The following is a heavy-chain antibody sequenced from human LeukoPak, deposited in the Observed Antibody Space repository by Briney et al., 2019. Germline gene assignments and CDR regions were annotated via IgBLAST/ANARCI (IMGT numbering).Heavy chain of an antibody. CDR2: INPNSGNR. J-gene: IGHJ4*02. V-gene: IGHV1-8*02. D-gene: IGHD2-2*01. CDR1: GYTFTGYY. CDR3: ARGRSVVIAAARWSDFDY. Sequence: GASVKVSCKASGYTFTGYYMHWVRQAPGEGLEWMGWINPNSGNRFYAQKFQGRVTMTRDTTINTAYMELSSLRSEDTAVYYCARGRSVVIAAARWSDFDYWAQGTQVTVSS.